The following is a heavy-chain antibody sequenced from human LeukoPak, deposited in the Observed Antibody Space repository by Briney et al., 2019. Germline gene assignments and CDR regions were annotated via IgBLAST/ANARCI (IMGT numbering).Heavy chain of an antibody. CDR2: IYGSGTT. Sequence: PSETLSLTCTVSGYSISSGHFWSWIRQPPGKGLEWIGSIYGSGTTYYDPPLRSRVSISADTSKNHFSLELSSVTAADTAEYYCASVGGGSPYWGQGTLVTVSS. CDR3: ASVGGGSPY. V-gene: IGHV4-38-2*02. CDR1: GYSISSGHF. J-gene: IGHJ4*02. D-gene: IGHD3-16*01.